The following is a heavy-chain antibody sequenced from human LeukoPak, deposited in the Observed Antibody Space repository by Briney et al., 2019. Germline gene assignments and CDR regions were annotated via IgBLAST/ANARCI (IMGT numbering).Heavy chain of an antibody. D-gene: IGHD6-13*01. V-gene: IGHV3-23*01. CDR2: ISGSGGST. CDR1: GFTFSSYA. CDR3: ARDRLAAAGGYGMDV. J-gene: IGHJ6*02. Sequence: GGSLRLSCAASGFTFSSYAMSWVRQAPGKGLEWVSAISGSGGSTYYADSVKGRFTISRDNSKNTLYLQMNSLRAEDTAVYYCARDRLAAAGGYGMDVWGQGTTVTVSS.